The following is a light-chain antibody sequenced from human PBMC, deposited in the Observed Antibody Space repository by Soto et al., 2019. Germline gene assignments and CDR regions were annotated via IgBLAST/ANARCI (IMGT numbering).Light chain of an antibody. J-gene: IGKJ4*01. CDR1: QSISSY. V-gene: IGKV1-39*01. Sequence: DIQMTQSPSSLSASVGDRVTITCLASQSISSYLNWYQQKPGKAPKLLIYAASSLQSGVPSRFSGSGSGTDFTLTNSSLQPEDFATYYCQQSYSTLSLTFGGGTKVEIK. CDR2: AAS. CDR3: QQSYSTLSLT.